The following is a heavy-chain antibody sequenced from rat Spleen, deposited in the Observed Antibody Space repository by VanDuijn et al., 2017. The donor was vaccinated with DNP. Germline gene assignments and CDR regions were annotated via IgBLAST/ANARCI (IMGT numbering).Heavy chain of an antibody. V-gene: IGHV5-7*01. CDR1: GFTFSDYN. Sequence: EVQLVESGGGLVQPGRSLKLSCAASGFTFSDYNMDWVRQAPKKGLEWVATISYDGSSTYYRDSVKGRFTISRDNAQNTLYLQMSKLGSEDTAIYYCTRDGYIYGFAYWGQGTLVTVSS. D-gene: IGHD1-2*01. CDR3: TRDGYIYGFAY. J-gene: IGHJ3*01. CDR2: ISYDGSST.